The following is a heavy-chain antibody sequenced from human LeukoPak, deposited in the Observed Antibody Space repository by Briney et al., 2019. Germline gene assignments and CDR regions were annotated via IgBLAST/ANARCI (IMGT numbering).Heavy chain of an antibody. D-gene: IGHD6-13*01. Sequence: PSETLSLTCTVSGGSISSGSYYWSWIRQPAGKGLEWIGRIYTSGSTNYNPSLKSRVTISVDTSKNQFSLKLSSVTAADTAVYYCARVSQTGQQLVGWGQGTLVTVSS. J-gene: IGHJ4*02. CDR2: IYTSGST. CDR1: GGSISSGSYY. V-gene: IGHV4-61*02. CDR3: ARVSQTGQQLVG.